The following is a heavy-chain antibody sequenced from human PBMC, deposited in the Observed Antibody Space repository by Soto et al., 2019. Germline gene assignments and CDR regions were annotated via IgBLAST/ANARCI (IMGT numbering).Heavy chain of an antibody. D-gene: IGHD3-10*01. CDR1: GFTFSSYW. CDR3: TRDIGGKGAY. Sequence: EVQLVESGGGLVQPGGSLRLSCAASGFTFSSYWMHWVRQVPGKGLLWVSRIDEYGSTINYADSVKGRVTISRDNARNTLYLEMNSLRAEDTALYYCTRDIGGKGAYWGPGTLVTVSS. J-gene: IGHJ4*02. V-gene: IGHV3-74*01. CDR2: IDEYGSTI.